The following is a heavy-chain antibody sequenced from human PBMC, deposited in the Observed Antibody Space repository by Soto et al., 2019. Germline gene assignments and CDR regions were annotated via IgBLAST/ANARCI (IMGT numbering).Heavy chain of an antibody. D-gene: IGHD3-10*01. J-gene: IGHJ5*02. CDR3: ARGVGSGSYYNQYNWFDP. Sequence: QVQLMQSGAEVKKPGASVKVSCKASGYTFTNYGISWVRQAPGQGLEWMGWISAYNGNTNHAQKLQGRVTMTTDTSTSTAYMELRSLRSDDTAVYYCARGVGSGSYYNQYNWFDPWGQGTLVTVSS. CDR2: ISAYNGNT. V-gene: IGHV1-18*01. CDR1: GYTFTNYG.